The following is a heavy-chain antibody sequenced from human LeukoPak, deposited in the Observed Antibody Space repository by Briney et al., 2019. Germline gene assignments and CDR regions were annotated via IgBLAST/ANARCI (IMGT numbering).Heavy chain of an antibody. J-gene: IGHJ3*02. V-gene: IGHV4-61*05. CDR3: ARRVLDCSGGSCYPAFDI. Sequence: PSETLSLTCTVSGGSISSGSYYWGWIRQPPGKGLEWIGYIYYSGSTNYNPSLRSRVTISVDTSKNQFSLKLSSVTAADTAVYYCARRVLDCSGGSCYPAFDIWGQGTMVTVSS. CDR2: IYYSGST. D-gene: IGHD2-15*01. CDR1: GGSISSGSYY.